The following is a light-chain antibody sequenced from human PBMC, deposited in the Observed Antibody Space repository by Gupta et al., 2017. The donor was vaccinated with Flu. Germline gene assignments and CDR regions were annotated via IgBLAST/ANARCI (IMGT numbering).Light chain of an antibody. J-gene: IGLJ3*02. Sequence: QSVLTQPPSAYGPPGQRVTISCSGSSSDIGRNTVNWYQQLPGTAPKLLMYSNNQRPSGVPDRFSGSKSGTSASLAISGLQAEDEADYYCAAWDDSLNSVVFGGGTKLTVL. CDR1: SSDIGRNT. CDR2: SNN. V-gene: IGLV1-44*01. CDR3: AAWDDSLNSVV.